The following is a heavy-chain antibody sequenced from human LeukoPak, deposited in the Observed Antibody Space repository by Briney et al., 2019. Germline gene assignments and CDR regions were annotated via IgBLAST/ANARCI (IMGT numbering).Heavy chain of an antibody. V-gene: IGHV4-39*01. J-gene: IGHJ4*02. CDR3: VTEWAGYSGYGPYYFDY. CDR2: IYYSGST. CDR1: GGSISSSSYY. D-gene: IGHD5-12*01. Sequence: SETLSLTCTVSGGSISSSSYYWGWIRQPPGKGLEWIGSIYYSGSTYYNPSLKSRVTISVDTSKNQFSLKLSSVTAADTAVYYCVTEWAGYSGYGPYYFDYWGQGTLVTVSS.